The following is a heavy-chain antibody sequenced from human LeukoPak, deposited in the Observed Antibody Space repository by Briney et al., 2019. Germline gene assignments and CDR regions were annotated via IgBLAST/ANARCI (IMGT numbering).Heavy chain of an antibody. CDR1: GFNFQDYA. CDR3: ARGTETSPNWFDP. Sequence: GGSLRLSCVASGFNFQDYAMHWVRHAPGKGLEWISLINWDAGVTYYADSVKGRFTISRDNARNSLYLQMNSLRAEDTAMYYCARGTETSPNWFDPWGQGTLVTVSS. CDR2: INWDAGVT. V-gene: IGHV3-43D*03. J-gene: IGHJ5*02.